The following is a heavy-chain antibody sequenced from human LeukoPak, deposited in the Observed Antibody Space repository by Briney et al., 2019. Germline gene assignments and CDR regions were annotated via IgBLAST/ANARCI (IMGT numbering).Heavy chain of an antibody. D-gene: IGHD3-3*01. Sequence: SETLSLTCTVSGGSISSYYWSWTRQPPGKGLEWIGYIYYSGSTNYNPSLKSRVTISVDTSKNQFSLKLSSVTAADTAVYYCARAVEYYDFWSGYYTAWGMDVWGQGTTVTVSS. CDR1: GGSISSYY. CDR3: ARAVEYYDFWSGYYTAWGMDV. J-gene: IGHJ6*02. CDR2: IYYSGST. V-gene: IGHV4-59*08.